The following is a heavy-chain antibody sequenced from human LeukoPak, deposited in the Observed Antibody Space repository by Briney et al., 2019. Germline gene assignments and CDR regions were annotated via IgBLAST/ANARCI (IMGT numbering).Heavy chain of an antibody. CDR2: INPSCGST. D-gene: IGHD2-8*01. Sequence: ASVKVSCKASGYTFTSYYMHWARQAPGQGLEGMGIINPSCGSTIYAQKFQSRVTMTRDISTSTVYIAMSSLRSEDTAVYYCATDTRYCTNGVCHPLDAFDIWGQGTMVTVSS. CDR3: ATDTRYCTNGVCHPLDAFDI. CDR1: GYTFTSYY. V-gene: IGHV1-46*01. J-gene: IGHJ3*02.